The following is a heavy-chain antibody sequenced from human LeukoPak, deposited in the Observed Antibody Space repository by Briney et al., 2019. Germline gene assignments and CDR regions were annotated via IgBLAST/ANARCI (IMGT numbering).Heavy chain of an antibody. D-gene: IGHD3-10*01. V-gene: IGHV4-34*01. J-gene: IGHJ4*02. CDR1: GGSFSGYY. Sequence: SETLSLTCAVYGGSFSGYYWSWIRQPPGKGLEWIGEINHSGSTNYNPSLKSRVTISVDTSKNQFSLKLSSVTAADTAVYYCARPVYGSGSYHFDYWGQGTLVTVSS. CDR3: ARPVYGSGSYHFDY. CDR2: INHSGST.